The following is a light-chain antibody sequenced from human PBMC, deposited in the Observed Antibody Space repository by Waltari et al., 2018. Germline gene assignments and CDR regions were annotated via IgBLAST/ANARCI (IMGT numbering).Light chain of an antibody. Sequence: QSVFTQPPSMSAAPGHKVTISCPGSSSNLANYYLSRYHQLPGAAPKLLIYDNNKRPSGIPDRFSASKSGTSATLDITGRQIGDEADYYCATWDNSLSDVVFGGGTKVTVL. CDR2: DNN. V-gene: IGLV1-51*01. CDR1: SSNLANYY. CDR3: ATWDNSLSDVV. J-gene: IGLJ2*01.